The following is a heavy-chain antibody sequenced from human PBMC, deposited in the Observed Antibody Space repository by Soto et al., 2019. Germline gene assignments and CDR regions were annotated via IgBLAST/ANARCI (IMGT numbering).Heavy chain of an antibody. V-gene: IGHV4-61*01. Sequence: SETLSLTCTVSGASVNSENYYWSWIRQPPGKGLEWIGYVYYSGSTNYNPSLKSRATISLDTYRNQFSLKMASMTSADTAFYYCARGVFRFLQWFDPWGQGTLVTVSS. CDR3: ARGVFRFLQWFDP. D-gene: IGHD3-3*01. J-gene: IGHJ5*02. CDR1: GASVNSENYY. CDR2: VYYSGST.